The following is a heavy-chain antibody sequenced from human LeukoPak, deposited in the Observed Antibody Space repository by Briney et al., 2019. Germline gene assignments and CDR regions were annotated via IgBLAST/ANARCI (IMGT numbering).Heavy chain of an antibody. V-gene: IGHV3-74*01. CDR3: ARDHEQQLVSLWFDP. J-gene: IGHJ5*02. Sequence: PGGSLRLSCAASGFSFSSHWMHWVRQPAGKGLVWVSRMNSDGSSTTYADSVKGRFTISRDNAKNSLYLQMNSLRAEDTAVYYCARDHEQQLVSLWFDPWGQGTLVTVSS. CDR1: GFSFSSHW. D-gene: IGHD6-13*01. CDR2: MNSDGSST.